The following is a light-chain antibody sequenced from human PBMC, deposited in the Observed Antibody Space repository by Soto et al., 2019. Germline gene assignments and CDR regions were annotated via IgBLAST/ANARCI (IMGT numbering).Light chain of an antibody. CDR1: QTISSF. CDR2: ATS. J-gene: IGKJ2*01. Sequence: DIPMTQSPSFLSASLGDRVTITCRASQTISSFLYWYQQRPGKAPKLLIYATSNLHSGVPSRFSGAGSGTDFTLTINSLQPEDFATYYCQQSHSTPYTFGQGTKL. CDR3: QQSHSTPYT. V-gene: IGKV1-39*01.